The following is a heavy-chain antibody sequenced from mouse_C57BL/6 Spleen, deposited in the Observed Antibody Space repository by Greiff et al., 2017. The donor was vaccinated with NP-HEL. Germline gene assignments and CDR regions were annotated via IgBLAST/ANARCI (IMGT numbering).Heavy chain of an antibody. Sequence: VQLQQSGAELVRPGASVTLSCKASGYTFTDYEMHWVKQTPVHGLEWIGAIDPETGGTAYNQKFKGKAILTADKSSSTAYMELRSLTSEDSAVYYCTNYYGSDYAMDYWGQGTSVTVSS. J-gene: IGHJ4*01. CDR3: TNYYGSDYAMDY. CDR2: IDPETGGT. D-gene: IGHD1-1*01. CDR1: GYTFTDYE. V-gene: IGHV1-15*01.